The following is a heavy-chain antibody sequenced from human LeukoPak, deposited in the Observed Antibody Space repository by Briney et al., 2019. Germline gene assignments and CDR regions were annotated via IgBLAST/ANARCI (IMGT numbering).Heavy chain of an antibody. CDR1: GFTFSSYG. Sequence: GGSLRLSCAASGFTFSSYGMHRVRQAPGKGLEWVAVIWYDGSNKYYADSVKGRFTISRENSKNTLSLQMNSLRAEDTAVYYYARILLSQTTEKRALGTVVWGQGTTVTVSS. CDR3: ARILLSQTTEKRALGTVV. V-gene: IGHV3-33*01. J-gene: IGHJ6*02. CDR2: IWYDGSNK. D-gene: IGHD4-17*01.